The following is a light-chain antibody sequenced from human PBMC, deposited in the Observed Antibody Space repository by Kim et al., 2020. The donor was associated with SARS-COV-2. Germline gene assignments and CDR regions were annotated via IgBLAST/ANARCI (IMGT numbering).Light chain of an antibody. CDR3: NSRDTHGNLRV. Sequence: ALGQTVRSTCQGNSIRYYHASWYQQRPGQAPVLIIYNKDNRPSGIPDRFSGSSSVNTASLTITGARAEEEADYDCNSRDTHGNLRVFGGGTQLTVL. CDR2: NKD. V-gene: IGLV3-19*01. J-gene: IGLJ3*02. CDR1: SIRYYH.